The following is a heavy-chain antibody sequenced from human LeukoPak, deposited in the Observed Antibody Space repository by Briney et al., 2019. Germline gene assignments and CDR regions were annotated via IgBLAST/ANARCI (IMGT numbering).Heavy chain of an antibody. CDR2: ISGSGGST. V-gene: IGHV3-23*01. J-gene: IGHJ3*02. D-gene: IGHD3-22*01. CDR1: GFTFSSYA. Sequence: GGSLRLSCAASGFTFSSYAMSWVRQAPGKGLEWVSTISGSGGSTYNADSVKGRFTISRDNSKNTLSLQMNSLRAEDTAVYYCARDRVSSGHTFDIWGQGTMVTVSS. CDR3: ARDRVSSGHTFDI.